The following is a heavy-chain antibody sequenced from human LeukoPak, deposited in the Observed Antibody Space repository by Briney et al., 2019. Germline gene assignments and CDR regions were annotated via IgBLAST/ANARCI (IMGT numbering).Heavy chain of an antibody. V-gene: IGHV3-49*04. CDR1: GFTFGDYS. J-gene: IGHJ6*04. CDR3: TRDRDFWSGPFDV. CDR2: IRRKGYGGTT. Sequence: PGGSLRLSCTASGFTFGDYSLSWVRQAPEKGLEWVGFIRRKGYGGTTEYAPSVKGRFIISSDDSKSPDYLQMTGLKTEDTAVYYCTRDRDFWSGPFDVWGKGTTVTVSS. D-gene: IGHD3-3*01.